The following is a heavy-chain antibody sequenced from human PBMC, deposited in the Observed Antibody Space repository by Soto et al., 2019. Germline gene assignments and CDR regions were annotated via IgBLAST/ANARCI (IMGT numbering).Heavy chain of an antibody. Sequence: SETLSLTCTVSGGSVGSGDYFWTWIRQSPRQGLEWIGYVWHIGISYYTPSLKSRAKVSLDKSKNQFSLNLTSVTAADTAVFYCARVWVSAIYYVQRIDPWGQGALVTVSS. CDR1: GGSVGSGDYF. CDR2: VWHIGIS. V-gene: IGHV4-30-4*08. CDR3: ARVWVSAIYYVQRIDP. D-gene: IGHD3-10*01. J-gene: IGHJ5*02.